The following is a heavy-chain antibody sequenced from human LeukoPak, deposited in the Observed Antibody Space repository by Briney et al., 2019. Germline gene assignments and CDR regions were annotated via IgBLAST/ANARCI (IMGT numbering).Heavy chain of an antibody. V-gene: IGHV1-18*01. J-gene: IGHJ4*02. CDR3: ARWDCSSTSCKVFFDY. CDR2: ISAYNGNT. Sequence: ASVKVSCKASGYTFTSYGISWVRQAPGQGLEWMGWISAYNGNTNYAQKLQGRVTMTTDTSTSTAYMELRSLRSDDTAMYYCARWDCSSTSCKVFFDYWGQGTLVTVSS. D-gene: IGHD2-2*01. CDR1: GYTFTSYG.